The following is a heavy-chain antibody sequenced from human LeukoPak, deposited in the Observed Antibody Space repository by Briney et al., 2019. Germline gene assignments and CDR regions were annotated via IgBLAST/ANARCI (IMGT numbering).Heavy chain of an antibody. Sequence: SETLSLTCTVSGGSISSSGDYWGWIRQPPGEGLEWIGSIYYSGSTYDNPSLRSRVTISVDTSKNQFSLKLSSVTAADTAVYYCARQSSHDSGSYYNPFVYWGQGTLVTVSS. J-gene: IGHJ4*02. V-gene: IGHV4-39*01. CDR2: IYYSGST. CDR3: ARQSSHDSGSYYNPFVY. CDR1: GGSISSSGDY. D-gene: IGHD3-10*01.